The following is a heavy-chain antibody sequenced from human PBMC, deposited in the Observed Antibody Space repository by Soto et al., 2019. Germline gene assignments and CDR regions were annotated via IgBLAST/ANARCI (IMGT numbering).Heavy chain of an antibody. J-gene: IGHJ6*01. D-gene: IGHD3-3*01. CDR3: ATGRLRFLEWPDGYYGMDV. Sequence: GASVKVSCKASGYTLTELSMHWVRQAPGKGLEWMGGFDPEDGETIYAQKFQVRVTMTEATSTDTAYMELSSLRSEDTAVYYCATGRLRFLEWPDGYYGMDVWGQGTTVNVSS. V-gene: IGHV1-24*01. CDR1: GYTLTELS. CDR2: FDPEDGET.